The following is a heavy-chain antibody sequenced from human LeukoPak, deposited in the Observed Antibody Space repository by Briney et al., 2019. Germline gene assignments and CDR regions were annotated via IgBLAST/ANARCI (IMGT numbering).Heavy chain of an antibody. CDR3: AKDLREGNTYYFDSSPGIDY. V-gene: IGHV3-23*01. CDR2: VSRSGGST. Sequence: GGSPRLSCAASGFTFSSYAMSWVRQAPGKGLEWVSAVSRSGGSTYYADSVKGRFTISRDNSKNTLYLQMNSLRAEDTALYYCAKDLREGNTYYFDSSPGIDYWGQGILVTVSS. CDR1: GFTFSSYA. D-gene: IGHD3-22*01. J-gene: IGHJ4*02.